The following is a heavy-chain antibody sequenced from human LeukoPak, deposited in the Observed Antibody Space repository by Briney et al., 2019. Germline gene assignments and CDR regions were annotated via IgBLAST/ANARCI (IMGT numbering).Heavy chain of an antibody. V-gene: IGHV4-39*01. CDR1: GGSISSNNYY. J-gene: IGHJ4*02. Sequence: PETLALTCTVSGGSISSNNYYWGWIRQPPGKGLEWIGSIYYRGSTYYNPSLTSRVTISVDTSKNQFSLKLSSVTAADTAVFYCAVYCGGTSCYSGMGAFDYWGQGSSATVSA. CDR2: IYYRGST. D-gene: IGHD2-15*01. CDR3: AVYCGGTSCYSGMGAFDY.